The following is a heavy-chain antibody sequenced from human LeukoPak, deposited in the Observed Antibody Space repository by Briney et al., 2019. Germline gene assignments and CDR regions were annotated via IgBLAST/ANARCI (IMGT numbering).Heavy chain of an antibody. Sequence: SVKVSCKASGGTFSSYAISWVRQAPGQGLEWMGRIIPIFGTANYAQKFQGRVTITTDESTSTAYMELSSLRSEDTAVYCCARVPPAANYYYYYYMDVWGKGTTVTVSS. CDR1: GGTFSSYA. V-gene: IGHV1-69*05. J-gene: IGHJ6*03. D-gene: IGHD2-2*01. CDR3: ARVPPAANYYYYYYMDV. CDR2: IIPIFGTA.